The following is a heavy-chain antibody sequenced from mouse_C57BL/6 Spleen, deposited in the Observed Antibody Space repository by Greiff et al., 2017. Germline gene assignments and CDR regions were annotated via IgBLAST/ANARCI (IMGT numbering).Heavy chain of an antibody. CDR1: GYTFTDYE. V-gene: IGHV1-15*01. Sequence: VQLQQSGAELVRPGASVTLSCKASGYTFTDYEMHWVKQTPVHGLEWIGAIDPETGGTAYNQKFKGKAILTADKSSSTAYMELRSLTSEDSAVYYCTRERAFYFDDWGQGTTLTVSS. CDR2: IDPETGGT. CDR3: TRERAFYFDD. J-gene: IGHJ2*01. D-gene: IGHD3-3*01.